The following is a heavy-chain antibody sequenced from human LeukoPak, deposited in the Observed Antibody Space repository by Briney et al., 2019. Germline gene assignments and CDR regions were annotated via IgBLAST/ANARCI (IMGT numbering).Heavy chain of an antibody. CDR1: GYTFTSYG. D-gene: IGHD6-6*01. CDR2: INPSGGST. V-gene: IGHV1-18*01. Sequence: ASVKVSCKASGYTFTSYGISWVRQAPGQGLEWMGIINPSGGSTSYAQKFQGRVTMTTDTSTSTAYMELRSLRSDDTAVYYCASSSSLFYYMDVWGKGTTVTVSS. CDR3: ASSSSLFYYMDV. J-gene: IGHJ6*03.